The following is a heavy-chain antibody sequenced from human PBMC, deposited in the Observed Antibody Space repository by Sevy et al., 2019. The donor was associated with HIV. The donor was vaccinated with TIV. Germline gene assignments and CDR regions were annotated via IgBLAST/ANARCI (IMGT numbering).Heavy chain of an antibody. D-gene: IGHD2-15*01. CDR3: ASPYCSGGSCYLNNYYYYGMDV. CDR2: MNPNSGNT. Sequence: ASVKVSCKASGYTFTSYDINWVRQATGQGLEWMGWMNPNSGNTGYAQKFQGRVTMTRNTSISTAYMELISLRSEDTAVYYCASPYCSGGSCYLNNYYYYGMDVWGQGTTVTVSS. V-gene: IGHV1-8*01. J-gene: IGHJ6*02. CDR1: GYTFTSYD.